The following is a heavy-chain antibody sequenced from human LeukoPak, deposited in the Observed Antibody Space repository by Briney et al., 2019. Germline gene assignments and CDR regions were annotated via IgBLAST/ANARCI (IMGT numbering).Heavy chain of an antibody. CDR2: ISYDGSNK. CDR1: GFTLSSYG. V-gene: IGHV3-30*03. CDR3: ALGEYSGYDFQSAPMPPFGY. D-gene: IGHD5-12*01. J-gene: IGHJ4*02. Sequence: GGSLRLSCAASGFTLSSYGMHWVRQAPGKGLEWVAVISYDGSNKYYADSVKGRFTISRDNSKNTLYLQMNSLRAEDTAVYYCALGEYSGYDFQSAPMPPFGYWGQGTLVTVSS.